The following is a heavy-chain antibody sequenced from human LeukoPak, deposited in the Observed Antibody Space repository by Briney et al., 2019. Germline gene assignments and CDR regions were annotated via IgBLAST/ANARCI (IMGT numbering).Heavy chain of an antibody. V-gene: IGHV3-23*01. D-gene: IGHD3-3*01. CDR1: GFTFSSYA. Sequence: GGSLRLSCAASGFTFSSYAMSWVRQAPGKGLEWVSAISGSGGSTYYADSVKGRFTISRDNSKNTLYLLMNSLRAEDTAVYYCAKDPYYDFWSGYRVDNWFDPWGQGTLVTVSS. CDR3: AKDPYYDFWSGYRVDNWFDP. J-gene: IGHJ5*02. CDR2: ISGSGGST.